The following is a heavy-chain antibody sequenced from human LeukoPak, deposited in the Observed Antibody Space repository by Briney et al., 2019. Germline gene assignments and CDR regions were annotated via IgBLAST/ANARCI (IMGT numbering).Heavy chain of an antibody. V-gene: IGHV3-23*01. J-gene: IGHJ5*02. CDR2: ISNSGGSI. D-gene: IGHD4-17*01. CDR1: GFTFSSYG. CDR3: AKERTVTMIGWFDP. Sequence: PGGSLRLSCAASGFTFSSYGMTWVRQAPGKGLEWVSLISNSGGSIYYADSVKGRFTISRDNSKITLDLQMNSLRAEDTAIYYCAKERTVTMIGWFDPWGQGTLVTVSS.